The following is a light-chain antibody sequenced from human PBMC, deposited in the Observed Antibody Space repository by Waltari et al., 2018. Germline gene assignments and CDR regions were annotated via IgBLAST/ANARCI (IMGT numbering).Light chain of an antibody. Sequence: QSALTQPPSASGSPGQSVTISCTGTSRDFGCSNFDSWYQQRPGKAPRFLIDDVNKRPSGVSDRFAGHKSGNTASLTVSGLQPDDEATDYCSAFAGSNNFWVFGGGTKLTVL. CDR3: SAFAGSNNFWV. J-gene: IGLJ3*02. CDR2: DVN. V-gene: IGLV2-8*01. CDR1: SRDFGCSNF.